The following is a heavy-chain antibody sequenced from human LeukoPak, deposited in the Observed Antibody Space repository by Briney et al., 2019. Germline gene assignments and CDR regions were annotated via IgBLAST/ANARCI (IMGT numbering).Heavy chain of an antibody. D-gene: IGHD6-13*01. CDR1: GGTFSSYA. J-gene: IGHJ5*02. CDR3: AREGGGNSVIAAAGTRWFDP. CDR2: IIPIFGTA. Sequence: SVKVSCKASGGTFSSYAISWVRQAPGQGLEWMGGIIPIFGTANYAQKFQGRVTITTDESTSTAYMELSSLRSEDTAVYYCAREGGGNSVIAAAGTRWFDPWGQGTLVTVSS. V-gene: IGHV1-69*05.